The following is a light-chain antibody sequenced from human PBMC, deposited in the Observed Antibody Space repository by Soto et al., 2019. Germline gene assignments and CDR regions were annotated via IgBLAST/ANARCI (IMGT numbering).Light chain of an antibody. Sequence: DIQMTQSPSSLSSSVGDRVTITCRASQSISSYLNWYQQKPGKAPKLLIYAASSLQSGVPSRFSGCGSGTDSTLTISSLQPEDFATYYCQQSYSTPWTFGQGTKVEIK. CDR3: QQSYSTPWT. CDR2: AAS. CDR1: QSISSY. J-gene: IGKJ1*01. V-gene: IGKV1-39*01.